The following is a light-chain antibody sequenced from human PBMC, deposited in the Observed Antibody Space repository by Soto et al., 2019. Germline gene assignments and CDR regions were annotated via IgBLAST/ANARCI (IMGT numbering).Light chain of an antibody. J-gene: IGLJ1*01. V-gene: IGLV2-14*01. CDR1: SSDIGTYNY. CDR2: RVF. Sequence: QSVLTQPASVSRSPGQSITISCTGTSSDIGTYNYVSWYQQQPGKAPKLIIYRVFNRPSGVSSRFSGSKSGNTASLTISGLQAEDEADYYCSSYSSGSTLVVFGTGTKATVL. CDR3: SSYSSGSTLVV.